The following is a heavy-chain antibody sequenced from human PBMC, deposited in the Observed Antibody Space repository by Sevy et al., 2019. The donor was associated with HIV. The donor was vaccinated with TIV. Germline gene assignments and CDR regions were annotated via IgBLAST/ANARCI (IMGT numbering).Heavy chain of an antibody. Sequence: GGSLRLSCAASGITFSSYSMNWVRQAPGKRLEWVSSISTINNYIYYADSMKGRFTISSDNAKNSLFLQMNSLRAEDTAVYYCARMGGLTDNGMDVWGQETTVTVSS. CDR1: GITFSSYS. V-gene: IGHV3-21*01. CDR3: ARMGGLTDNGMDV. D-gene: IGHD6-25*01. J-gene: IGHJ6*02. CDR2: ISTINNYI.